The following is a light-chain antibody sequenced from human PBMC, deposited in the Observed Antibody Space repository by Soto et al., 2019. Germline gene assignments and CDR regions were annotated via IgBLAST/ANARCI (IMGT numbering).Light chain of an antibody. J-gene: IGKJ1*01. V-gene: IGKV3-15*01. Sequence: EIVMTQSPGTLAVSPGVRVTRSGRASQSVSSKLVWYQRKPGQTPRLLIDDASTRATGMPGRFSGSGSGTEFTLTISSLQSEDFAVYYCQQYNNWPWTFGQGTKVDIK. CDR1: QSVSSK. CDR3: QQYNNWPWT. CDR2: DAS.